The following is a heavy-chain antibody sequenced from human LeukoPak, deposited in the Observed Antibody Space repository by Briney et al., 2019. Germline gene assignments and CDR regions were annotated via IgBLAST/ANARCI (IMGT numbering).Heavy chain of an antibody. J-gene: IGHJ5*02. CDR3: ARDNSVGDVTWWFDP. D-gene: IGHD1-26*01. CDR2: INPSGSST. Sequence: ASVKVSCKASGYSFTSHYMHWVRQAPGQGLEWLGLINPSGSSTLYAQKFQGRVTMTRDMSTTTDYMELSSLRSEDTAVYYCARDNSVGDVTWWFDPWGQGTLVTVSS. CDR1: GYSFTSHY. V-gene: IGHV1-46*01.